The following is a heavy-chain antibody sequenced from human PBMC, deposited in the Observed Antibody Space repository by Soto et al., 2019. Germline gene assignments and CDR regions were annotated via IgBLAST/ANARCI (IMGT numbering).Heavy chain of an antibody. J-gene: IGHJ6*02. CDR2: IHVSGST. Sequence: PSETLSLTCTVSGGSVSSGSYQWTWIRQPPGKGLEWIGYIHVSGSTNVNPSLKGRVTMSIDTSKNQFSLKLSSVTAADTAVYYCARDVHGMDVLGQGTKVTVSS. V-gene: IGHV4-61*01. CDR1: GGSVSSGSYQ. CDR3: ARDVHGMDV.